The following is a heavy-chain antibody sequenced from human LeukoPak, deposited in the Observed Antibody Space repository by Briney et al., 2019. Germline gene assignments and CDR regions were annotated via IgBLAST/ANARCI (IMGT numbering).Heavy chain of an antibody. CDR3: ARIYTATVDY. CDR1: GGSISSYY. Sequence: SETLSLTCTVSGGSISSYYWSWIRQPPGKGLEWIGYIYYSGSTNYNPSLKSRVTISVDTSKNQFSLKLSSVTAADTAVYYCARIYTATVDYWGQGTLVTVSS. D-gene: IGHD5-18*01. CDR2: IYYSGST. J-gene: IGHJ4*02. V-gene: IGHV4-59*01.